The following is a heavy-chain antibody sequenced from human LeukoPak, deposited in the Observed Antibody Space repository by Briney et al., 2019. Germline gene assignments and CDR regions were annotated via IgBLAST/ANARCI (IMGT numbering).Heavy chain of an antibody. Sequence: SETLSLTCAVYGGSCSGCYWSWIRLPPGKGLEWIGDINHSGSTNYNPSLKSRVMISVDTSKNQISLKLRSVTAADTAIYYCARVSSRRLPPTYSYDRRNYFDYWGQGTLVTVSS. CDR3: ARVSSRRLPPTYSYDRRNYFDY. D-gene: IGHD3-22*01. J-gene: IGHJ4*02. CDR1: GGSCSGCY. V-gene: IGHV4-34*01. CDR2: INHSGST.